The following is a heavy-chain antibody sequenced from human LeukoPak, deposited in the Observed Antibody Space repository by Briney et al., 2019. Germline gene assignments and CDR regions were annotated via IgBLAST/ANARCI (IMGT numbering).Heavy chain of an antibody. J-gene: IGHJ4*02. CDR2: FSSRNSYI. CDR1: GFIFSRYS. D-gene: IGHD3-16*02. V-gene: IGHV3-21*01. Sequence: GGSLRLSCTASGFIFSRYSMSWVRQAPGKGLEWVSSFSSRNSYIYYADSVKGRFTISRDDAKNSLYLQMNSLRAEDTAVYYCARDRERYTVRYYFDYWGQGTLVTVSS. CDR3: ARDRERYTVRYYFDY.